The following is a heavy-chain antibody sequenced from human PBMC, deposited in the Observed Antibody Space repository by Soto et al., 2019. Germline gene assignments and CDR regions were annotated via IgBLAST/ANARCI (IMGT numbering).Heavy chain of an antibody. CDR2: INAGNGNT. D-gene: IGHD1-1*01. Sequence: SVKVSCKASGYTFTSYAMHWVRQAPGQRLEWMGWINAGNGNTKYSQKFQGRVTITRDTSASTAYMELSSLRSEDTAVYYCARAGNGDYYYGMDVWGQGTTVTVSS. V-gene: IGHV1-3*01. CDR1: GYTFTSYA. J-gene: IGHJ6*02. CDR3: ARAGNGDYYYGMDV.